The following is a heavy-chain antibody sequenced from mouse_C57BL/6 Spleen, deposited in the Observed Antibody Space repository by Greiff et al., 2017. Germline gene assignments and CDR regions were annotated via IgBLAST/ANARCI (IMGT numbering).Heavy chain of an antibody. CDR2: ISGGGGNT. J-gene: IGHJ1*03. CDR3: ARHTTVVATPYWYFDV. Sequence: EVQRVESGGGLVKPGGSLKLSCAASGFTFSSYTMSWVRQTPEKRLEWVATISGGGGNTYYPDSVKGRFTISRDNAKNTLYLQMSSLRSEDTALYYCARHTTVVATPYWYFDVWGTGTTVTVSS. V-gene: IGHV5-9*01. D-gene: IGHD1-1*01. CDR1: GFTFSSYT.